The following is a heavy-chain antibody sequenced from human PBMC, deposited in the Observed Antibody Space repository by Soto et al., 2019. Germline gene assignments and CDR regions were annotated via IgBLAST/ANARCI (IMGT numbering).Heavy chain of an antibody. CDR1: GGTFGNSA. CDR2: VIPIFPTP. V-gene: IGHV1-69*12. J-gene: IGHJ6*02. Sequence: QVQLVQSGGEVKKPGSSVTVSCKASGGTFGNSAISWVRQAPGQGLEWMGGVIPIFPTPDYAQKFQGRVTITADEATSTGKVEMNSRRLEDTAVYYYARDKDRLQLAGNYCDGGDVWGQGTTVTVSS. CDR3: ARDKDRLQLAGNYCDGGDV. D-gene: IGHD5-12*01.